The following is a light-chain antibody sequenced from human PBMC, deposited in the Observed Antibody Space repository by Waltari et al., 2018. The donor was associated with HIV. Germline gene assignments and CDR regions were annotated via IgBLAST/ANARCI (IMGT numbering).Light chain of an antibody. CDR1: NLGRKS. Sequence: SYVLTQPPSVSVAPGQTDRLTCAGDNLGRKSVPWYQQKPAQAPGLVVYYAADRPSGIPERFSGSNSGNTATLITSGVEAGDEADYYCHVWDSFSDHRVFGGGTELTVL. J-gene: IGLJ2*01. V-gene: IGLV3-21*02. CDR3: HVWDSFSDHRV. CDR2: YAA.